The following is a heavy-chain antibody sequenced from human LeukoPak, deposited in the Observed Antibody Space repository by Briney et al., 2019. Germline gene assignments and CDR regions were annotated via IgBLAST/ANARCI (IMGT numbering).Heavy chain of an antibody. Sequence: GASVKVSCKASGGTFSSYAISWVRQAPGQGLEWMGGIIPIFGTANYAQKFQGRVTITADESTSTAYMELSSLRSEDTAVYYCARVIAVAYAFDIWGQGTMVTVSS. CDR3: ARVIAVAYAFDI. CDR1: GGTFSSYA. CDR2: IIPIFGTA. J-gene: IGHJ3*02. D-gene: IGHD6-19*01. V-gene: IGHV1-69*13.